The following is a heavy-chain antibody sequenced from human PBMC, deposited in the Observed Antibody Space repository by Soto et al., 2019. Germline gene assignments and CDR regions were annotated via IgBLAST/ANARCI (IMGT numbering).Heavy chain of an antibody. CDR1: GASISHNY. Sequence: QVQLEESGPGLVKPSETLSLTCTVSGASISHNYWSWIRQPPGKGLEWIGYIYFAGTTTYNPSLTVRVSISVDTSANHFSLHLTSVTAADTAIYYCARLGAFFQALDSWGQGTLVTVSS. D-gene: IGHD3-16*01. CDR2: IYFAGTT. CDR3: ARLGAFFQALDS. V-gene: IGHV4-59*08. J-gene: IGHJ4*02.